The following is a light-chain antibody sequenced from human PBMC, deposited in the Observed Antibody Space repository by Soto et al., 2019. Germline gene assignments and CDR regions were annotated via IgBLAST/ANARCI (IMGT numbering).Light chain of an antibody. V-gene: IGKV3-20*01. CDR3: QQYGSSPPYT. Sequence: EIVLTQSPGTLSLSPGEIATLSCRASQSVSSNYLAWYQQKPGQAPRLLIYGASSRATGIPDRFSGSGSGTDFTLTISRLEPGDFAVNYCQQYGSSPPYTFGQGTKLEIK. CDR2: GAS. J-gene: IGKJ2*01. CDR1: QSVSSNY.